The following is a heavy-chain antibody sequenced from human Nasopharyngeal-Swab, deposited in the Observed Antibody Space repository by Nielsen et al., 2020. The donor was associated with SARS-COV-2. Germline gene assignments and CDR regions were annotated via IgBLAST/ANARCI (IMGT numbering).Heavy chain of an antibody. CDR3: ARVGRFLEWLLSTNYYYYMDV. CDR1: GGSVSSGSYY. CDR2: IYYSGST. Sequence: SETLSLTCTVSGGSVSSGSYYWSWIRQPPGKGLEWIGYIYYSGSTNYNPSLKSRVTISVDTSKNQFSLKLSSVTAADTAVYYCARVGRFLEWLLSTNYYYYMDVWGKGTTVTVSS. D-gene: IGHD3-3*01. V-gene: IGHV4-61*01. J-gene: IGHJ6*03.